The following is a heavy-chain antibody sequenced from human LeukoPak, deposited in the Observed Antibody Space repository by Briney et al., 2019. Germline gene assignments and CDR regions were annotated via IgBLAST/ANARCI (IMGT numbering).Heavy chain of an antibody. CDR3: ARGRTSGYSSSLHFWAGNYYFDY. J-gene: IGHJ4*02. V-gene: IGHV3-7*01. D-gene: IGHD6-13*01. CDR2: IKLQGNVT. CDR1: GFTFTNNW. Sequence: GGSLTLSGAASGFTFTNNWMSWVRRAPGTGLEWLGNIKLQGNVTDYADSFKGRFTITRDNAKNSLYLQINSPRAEDTGLYYSARGRTSGYSSSLHFWAGNYYFDYWGQGTLVTVSS.